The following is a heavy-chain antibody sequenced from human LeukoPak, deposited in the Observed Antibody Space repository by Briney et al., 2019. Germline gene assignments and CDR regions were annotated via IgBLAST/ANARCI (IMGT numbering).Heavy chain of an antibody. J-gene: IGHJ3*02. V-gene: IGHV3-74*01. D-gene: IGHD4-17*01. CDR1: GFTSSRHW. Sequence: GGSLRLSCTASGFTSSRHWMHWVRQAPGKRLVWVSRINGDGSTTAYADSVKGRFTISRDNAKNTLYLQMSSLRAEDTAVFYCAILDTTETPSSAFDIWGQGTMVTVSS. CDR2: INGDGSTT. CDR3: AILDTTETPSSAFDI.